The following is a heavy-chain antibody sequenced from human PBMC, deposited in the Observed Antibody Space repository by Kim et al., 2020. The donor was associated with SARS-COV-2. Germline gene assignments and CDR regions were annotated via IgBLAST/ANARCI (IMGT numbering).Heavy chain of an antibody. Sequence: GGSLRLSCAASGFTFSSYSMNWVRQAPGKGLEWVSYISSSSSTIYYADSVKGRFTISRDNAKNSLYLQMNSLRDEDTAVYYCARDGSYYDFWSGFDYYYYGMDVWGQGTTVTVSS. V-gene: IGHV3-48*02. CDR2: ISSSSSTI. D-gene: IGHD3-3*01. CDR3: ARDGSYYDFWSGFDYYYYGMDV. J-gene: IGHJ6*02. CDR1: GFTFSSYS.